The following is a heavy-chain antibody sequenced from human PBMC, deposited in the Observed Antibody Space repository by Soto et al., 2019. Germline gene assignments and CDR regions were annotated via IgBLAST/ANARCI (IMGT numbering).Heavy chain of an antibody. CDR2: IDPSDSYT. Sequence: GESLKISCKGSGYSFTGYLISWVRQMPGKGLEWMGRIDPSDSYTNYSPPFQGHVTISADKSFNTAYLQWSSLKASDSAMYYCARQRSFDKYGMDVWGQGTTVTVSS. CDR1: GYSFTGYL. D-gene: IGHD3-10*01. CDR3: ARQRSFDKYGMDV. V-gene: IGHV5-10-1*01. J-gene: IGHJ6*02.